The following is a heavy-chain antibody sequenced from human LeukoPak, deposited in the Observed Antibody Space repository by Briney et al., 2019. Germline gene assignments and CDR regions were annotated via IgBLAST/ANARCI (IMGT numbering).Heavy chain of an antibody. CDR2: IRSKANSYAT. J-gene: IGHJ5*02. CDR3: IPYYYGSGSSYNWFDP. D-gene: IGHD3-10*01. V-gene: IGHV3-73*01. Sequence: GGPLSPSCEASGFTFSGSAMHWVRKASGKGLEWVGRIRSKANSYATAYAASVKGRFTISRDDSKNTAYLQMNSLKTEDTAVYYCIPYYYGSGSSYNWFDPWGQGTLVTVSS. CDR1: GFTFSGSA.